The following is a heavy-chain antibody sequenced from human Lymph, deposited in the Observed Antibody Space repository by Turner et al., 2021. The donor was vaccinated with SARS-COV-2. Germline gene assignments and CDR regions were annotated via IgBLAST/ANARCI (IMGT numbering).Heavy chain of an antibody. CDR3: ARDSSGSGTLDY. Sequence: QVQLVASGGGVVQHGRSLRLSCAASGFTFNNYPMHWVRQAPGKGLEWVAVISYDGSNKYYADSVKGRFTISRDNSKNTLYLQMNSLRAEDTAVYYCARDSSGSGTLDYWGQGTLVTVSS. CDR1: GFTFNNYP. V-gene: IGHV3-30-3*01. D-gene: IGHD3-10*01. J-gene: IGHJ4*02. CDR2: ISYDGSNK.